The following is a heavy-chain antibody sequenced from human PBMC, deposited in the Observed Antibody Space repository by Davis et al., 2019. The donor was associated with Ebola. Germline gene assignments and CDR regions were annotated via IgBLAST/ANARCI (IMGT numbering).Heavy chain of an antibody. V-gene: IGHV3-23*01. CDR1: GFTFSSYA. D-gene: IGHD6-13*01. CDR2: ISGSGGST. Sequence: GGSLRLSCAASGFTFSSYAMSWVRQAPGKGLEWVSAISGSGGSTYYADSLKGRFTISRDNAKNSLYLQMNSLRAEDTAVYHCAREGIAAACDYWGQGTLVTVSS. J-gene: IGHJ4*02. CDR3: AREGIAAACDY.